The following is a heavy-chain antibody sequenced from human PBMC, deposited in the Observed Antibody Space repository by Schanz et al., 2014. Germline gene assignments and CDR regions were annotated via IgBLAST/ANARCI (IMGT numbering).Heavy chain of an antibody. CDR2: ISHSGGSK. CDR1: GFTFSSYA. V-gene: IGHV3-23*01. J-gene: IGHJ1*01. CDR3: ASGVHVSSLQKGLQF. D-gene: IGHD3-10*01. Sequence: EVQLLESGGGLVQPGGSLRLSCAASGFTFSSYAMSWVRQAPGKGLEWVSSISHSGGSKYYADSVEGRFTISRDNSRNTLYLQMNSLRTEDTAVYYCASGVHVSSLQKGLQFWGRGTLVIVSS.